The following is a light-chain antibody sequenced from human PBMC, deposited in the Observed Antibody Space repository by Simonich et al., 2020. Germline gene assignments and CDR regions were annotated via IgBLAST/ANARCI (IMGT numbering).Light chain of an antibody. J-gene: IGLJ2*01. Sequence: QSALTQPASVSGSPGQSITISCTGTSSDVGGFNYDLCYQQHPGKAPKLMLYYVSKRPSGVSNRFSGSKSGNTASLTISGLQAEDEADYYCSSYTSSSTLVVFGGGTKLTVL. CDR3: SSYTSSSTLVV. CDR1: SSDVGGFNY. V-gene: IGLV2-14*01. CDR2: YVS.